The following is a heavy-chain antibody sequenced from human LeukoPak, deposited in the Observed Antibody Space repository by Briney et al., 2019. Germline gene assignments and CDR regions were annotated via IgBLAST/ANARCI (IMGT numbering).Heavy chain of an antibody. J-gene: IGHJ4*02. CDR1: GFTFSSYE. Sequence: PGGSLRLSCAASGFTFSSYEMNWVRQAPEKGLEWVSYISASCSTIYYADSVKARFTISRDNAKNSLYLQMNSLRAEDTAVYYCARDYTPSYYYGSGTQSPFDYWGQGTLVTVSS. V-gene: IGHV3-48*03. CDR2: ISASCSTI. D-gene: IGHD3-10*01. CDR3: ARDYTPSYYYGSGTQSPFDY.